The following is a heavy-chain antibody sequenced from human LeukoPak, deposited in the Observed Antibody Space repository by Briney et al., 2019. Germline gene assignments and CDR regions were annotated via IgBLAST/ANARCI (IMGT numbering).Heavy chain of an antibody. Sequence: SETLSLTCTVSGGSVSSGSYYWSWIRQPPGKGLEWIGYIYYSGSTNYNPSLKSRVTISVDTSKNQFSLKLSSVTAADTAVYYCARLGYCSSTSCYYYYYGMDVWGQGTTVTVSS. D-gene: IGHD2-2*01. J-gene: IGHJ6*02. CDR1: GGSVSSGSYY. V-gene: IGHV4-61*01. CDR2: IYYSGST. CDR3: ARLGYCSSTSCYYYYYGMDV.